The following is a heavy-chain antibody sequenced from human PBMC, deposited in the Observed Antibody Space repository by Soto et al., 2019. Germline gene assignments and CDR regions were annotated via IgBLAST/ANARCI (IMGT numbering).Heavy chain of an antibody. CDR3: ARELRITIFGVELYYYYGMDV. CDR1: GYTFTSYG. Sequence: GASVKVSCKASGYTFTSYGISWVRQAPGQGIEWMGWISAYNGNTNYAQKLQGRVTMTTDTSTSTAYMELRSLRSDDTAVYYCARELRITIFGVELYYYYGMDVWGQGTTVTVSS. CDR2: ISAYNGNT. V-gene: IGHV1-18*04. J-gene: IGHJ6*02. D-gene: IGHD3-3*01.